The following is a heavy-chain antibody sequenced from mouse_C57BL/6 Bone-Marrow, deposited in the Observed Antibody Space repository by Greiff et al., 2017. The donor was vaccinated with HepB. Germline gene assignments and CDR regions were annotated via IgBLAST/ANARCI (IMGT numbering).Heavy chain of an antibody. V-gene: IGHV3-6*01. CDR2: ISYDGSN. CDR1: GYSITSGYY. J-gene: IGHJ2*01. CDR3: AVWLRLDY. D-gene: IGHD2-2*01. Sequence: DVKLQESGPGLVKPSQSLSLTCSVTGYSITSGYYWNWIRQFPGNKLEWMGYISYDGSNNYNPSLKNRISITRDTSKNQFFLKLNSVTTEDTATYYCAVWLRLDYWGQGTTLTVSS.